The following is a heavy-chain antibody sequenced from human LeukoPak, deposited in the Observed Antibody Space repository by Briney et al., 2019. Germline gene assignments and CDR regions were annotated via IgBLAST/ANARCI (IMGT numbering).Heavy chain of an antibody. J-gene: IGHJ4*02. D-gene: IGHD3-22*01. CDR3: ARGPTNLYYYDSSGYLFDY. CDR1: GGTFSSYA. CDR2: IIPIFGTA. Sequence: SVKVSCKASGGTFSSYAISWVRQAPGQGLEWMGGIIPIFGTASYAQKFQGRVTITADESASTAYMELSSLRSEDTAVYYCARGPTNLYYYDSSGYLFDYWGQGTLVTVSS. V-gene: IGHV1-69*01.